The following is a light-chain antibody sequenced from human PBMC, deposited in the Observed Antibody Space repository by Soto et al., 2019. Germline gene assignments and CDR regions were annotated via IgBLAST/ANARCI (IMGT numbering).Light chain of an antibody. Sequence: DIQMTQSPSSLSASVGDRVTITCQASRDISVYLNWYQQKPGKPPKLLVYDASNLQTGVPARFTGSGSCTNFTLIISSLQPEDIATYYCQQYDNLPPYTFGQGTKVEIK. J-gene: IGKJ2*01. CDR2: DAS. CDR1: RDISVY. V-gene: IGKV1-33*01. CDR3: QQYDNLPPYT.